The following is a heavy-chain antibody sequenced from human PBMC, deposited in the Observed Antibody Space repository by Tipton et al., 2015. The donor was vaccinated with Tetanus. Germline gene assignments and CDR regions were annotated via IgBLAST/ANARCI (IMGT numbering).Heavy chain of an antibody. V-gene: IGHV3-23*01. CDR3: ARFCSSTSCYWVGMDV. CDR1: GFTFSSYA. J-gene: IGHJ6*02. D-gene: IGHD2-2*01. Sequence: SLRLSCAASGFTFSSYAMSWARQAPGKGLEWVSAISGSGGSTYYADSVKGRFTISRDNSKNTLYLQMNSLRAEDTAVYYCARFCSSTSCYWVGMDVWGQGTTVTVSS. CDR2: ISGSGGST.